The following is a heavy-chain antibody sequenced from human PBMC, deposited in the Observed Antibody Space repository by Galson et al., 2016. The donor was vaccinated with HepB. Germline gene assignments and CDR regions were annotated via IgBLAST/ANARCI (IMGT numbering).Heavy chain of an antibody. CDR1: GFTFSNFA. J-gene: IGHJ6*04. D-gene: IGHD3-10*01. V-gene: IGHV3-23*01. Sequence: SLRLSCAASGFTFSNFAMTWVRQAPGKGLEWISGISGKGDSTYYADSVKGRFTVSRDNSKNTLHLHMNSLRVDDTAVYYCANLGSGSFRWYFYGTEVWGKGTTVTVPS. CDR3: ANLGSGSFRWYFYGTEV. CDR2: ISGKGDST.